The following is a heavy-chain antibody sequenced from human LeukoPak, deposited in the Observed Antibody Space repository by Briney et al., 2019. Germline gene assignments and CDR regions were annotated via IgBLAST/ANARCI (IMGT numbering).Heavy chain of an antibody. V-gene: IGHV3-23*01. CDR2: ISGSGGNT. J-gene: IGHJ4*02. CDR3: ARRTITAGGDCLDY. CDR1: GFTFSNYA. Sequence: GGSRRLSCAASGFTFSNYAMSWVRQAPGKGLEWLSVISGSGGNTHYADSVKGRLTISRDTSKNTLYLQIDSLTTDDTAIYYCARRTITAGGDCLDYWGQGTLITVSS. D-gene: IGHD2-21*02.